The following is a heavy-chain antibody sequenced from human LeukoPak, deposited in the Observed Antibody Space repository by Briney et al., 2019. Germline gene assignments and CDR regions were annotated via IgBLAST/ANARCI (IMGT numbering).Heavy chain of an antibody. J-gene: IGHJ4*02. CDR3: AISDGYCSSTTCYNPFDY. CDR2: IYYSGST. V-gene: IGHV4-31*03. Sequence: SQTLSLTCTVSGGSISSGNYWRSWIRQHPGKGLEWIGHIYYSGSTLYNPSLQSRASISVDTSKNQFSLRLNSVTAADTAVYYCAISDGYCSSTTCYNPFDYWGQGTLVTVSS. CDR1: GGSISSGNYW. D-gene: IGHD2-2*02.